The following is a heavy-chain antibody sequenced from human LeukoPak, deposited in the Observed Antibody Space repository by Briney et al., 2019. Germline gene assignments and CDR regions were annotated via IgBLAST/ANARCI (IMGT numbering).Heavy chain of an antibody. CDR1: GFTFSSDW. V-gene: IGHV3-74*01. CDR2: MNSDGSVT. Sequence: GGSLRLSCAASGFTFSSDWMHWVRHAPGKGLVWVSRMNSDGSVTTYADSVKGRFTISRDNAKNMLYLEMNSLRAEDTAVYYCARANSGFLLDYWGQGTLVTVSS. J-gene: IGHJ4*02. CDR3: ARANSGFLLDY. D-gene: IGHD3-22*01.